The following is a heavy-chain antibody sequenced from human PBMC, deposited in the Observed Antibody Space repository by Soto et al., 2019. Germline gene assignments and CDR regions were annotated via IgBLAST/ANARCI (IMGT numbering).Heavy chain of an antibody. V-gene: IGHV4-4*07. CDR2: IYTSENT. CDR1: GGSISSDY. J-gene: IGHJ4*02. CDR3: ARGVGRSSWTSFDS. D-gene: IGHD6-13*01. Sequence: SETRSLACTVSGGSISSDYWSWIRQPAGKGLEWIGRIYTSENTHYNPSLRSRGSMSLDTSKNQLSLNLSSVTAADTAVYYCARGVGRSSWTSFDSWGQGTLVTV.